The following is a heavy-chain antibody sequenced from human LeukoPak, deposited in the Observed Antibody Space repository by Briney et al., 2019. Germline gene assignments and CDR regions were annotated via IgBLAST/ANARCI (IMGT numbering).Heavy chain of an antibody. V-gene: IGHV3-30*18. CDR1: GFTFSSYG. J-gene: IGHJ4*02. Sequence: GRSLRLSCAASGFTFSSYGMHWVRQAPGKGLEWVAVISYDGSNKYYADYVKGRFTISRDNSKNTLYLQMNSLRAEDTAVYYCAKDDYAILTGYSSFDYWGQGTLVTVSS. D-gene: IGHD3-9*01. CDR2: ISYDGSNK. CDR3: AKDDYAILTGYSSFDY.